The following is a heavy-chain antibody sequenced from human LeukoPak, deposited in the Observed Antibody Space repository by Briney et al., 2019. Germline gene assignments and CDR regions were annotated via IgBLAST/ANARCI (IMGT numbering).Heavy chain of an antibody. D-gene: IGHD3-3*01. CDR1: GFTFSSYS. V-gene: IGHV3-48*01. CDR2: ISSSSSTI. CDR3: ATVLEWLISPYYYYGMDV. Sequence: TGGSLRLSCAASGFTFSSYSMNWVRQAPGKGLEWVSYISSSSSTIYYADSVKGRLTISRDNAKNSLYLQMNSLRAEDTAVYYCATVLEWLISPYYYYGMDVWGQGTTVTVSS. J-gene: IGHJ6*02.